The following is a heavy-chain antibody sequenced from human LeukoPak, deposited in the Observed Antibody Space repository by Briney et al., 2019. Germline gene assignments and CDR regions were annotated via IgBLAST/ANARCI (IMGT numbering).Heavy chain of an antibody. CDR1: GFTFSSYS. Sequence: GGYLRLSCAASGFTFSSYSMNWVRQAPGKGLEWVSYISSSTSTIYYADSVKGRFTISRDNAKNSLYLQMNSLRAEDTAVYYCARALYCSSTGCPDPQNYYYYYMDVWGKGTTVTVSS. CDR2: ISSSTSTI. D-gene: IGHD2-2*01. CDR3: ARALYCSSTGCPDPQNYYYYYMDV. J-gene: IGHJ6*03. V-gene: IGHV3-48*01.